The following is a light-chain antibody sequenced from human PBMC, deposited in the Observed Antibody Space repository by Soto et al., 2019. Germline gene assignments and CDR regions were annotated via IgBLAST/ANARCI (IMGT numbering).Light chain of an antibody. V-gene: IGKV3-15*01. CDR1: QSVRSN. CDR2: GAS. Sequence: VMTQSPATLSVSAGERVTLSCRASQSVRSNLAWYQQKPGQAPRLLIYGASTRATGLPARFSGSGSGTDFTLTISSLQSEDFAVYYCQQYNTWPPITFGQGTRLEIK. J-gene: IGKJ5*01. CDR3: QQYNTWPPIT.